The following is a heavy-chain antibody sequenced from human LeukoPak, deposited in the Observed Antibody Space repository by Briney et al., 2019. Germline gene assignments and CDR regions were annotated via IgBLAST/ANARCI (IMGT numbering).Heavy chain of an antibody. CDR2: ISSSSSYI. J-gene: IGHJ3*02. CDR3: ARDLELGYCSSTSCYT. Sequence: PGGSLRLSCAASGFTFSSYSMNWVRQAPGKGLEWVSSISSSSSYIYYADSVKGRFTISRDNAKNSLYLQMNSLRAEITAVYYCARDLELGYCSSTSCYTWGQGTMVTVSS. D-gene: IGHD2-2*01. V-gene: IGHV3-21*01. CDR1: GFTFSSYS.